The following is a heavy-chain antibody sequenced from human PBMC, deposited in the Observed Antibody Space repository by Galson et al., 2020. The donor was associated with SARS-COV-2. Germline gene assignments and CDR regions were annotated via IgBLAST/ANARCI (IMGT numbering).Heavy chain of an antibody. D-gene: IGHD2-21*01. CDR2: IRSKANSYAT. CDR1: GFTFSGSA. V-gene: IGHV3-73*01. CDR3: TRGGHXXVSXXXGMDV. J-gene: IGHJ6*02. Sequence: GGSLRLSCAASGFTFSGSAMHWVRQASGKGLEWVGRIRSKANSYATAYAASVKGRFTISRDDSKNTAYLQMNSLKTEDTAVYYCTRGGHXXVSXXXGMDVWGQGTTVTVSS.